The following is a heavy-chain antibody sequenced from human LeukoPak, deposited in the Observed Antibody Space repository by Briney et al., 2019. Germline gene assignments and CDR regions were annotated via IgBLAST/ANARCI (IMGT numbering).Heavy chain of an antibody. V-gene: IGHV4-30-4*01. CDR2: IYYSGST. J-gene: IGHJ3*02. D-gene: IGHD2-15*01. CDR3: ARDPVPEKYCSGGSCYPGGEAFDI. Sequence: SETLSLTCTVSGGSISSGDYYWRWSRQPPGKGLGWSGYIYYSGSTYYNPSLKSRVTLSVDTSKNQFSLKLSSVTAANTAVYYCARDPVPEKYCSGGSCYPGGEAFDIWGQGTMVTVS. CDR1: GGSISSGDYY.